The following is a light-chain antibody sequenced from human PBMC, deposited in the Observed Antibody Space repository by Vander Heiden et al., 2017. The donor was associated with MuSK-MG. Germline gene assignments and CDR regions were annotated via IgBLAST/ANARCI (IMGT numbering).Light chain of an antibody. CDR1: SSDVGGHNY. J-gene: IGLJ2*01. CDR3: SSYTTSLTLV. CDR2: DVS. Sequence: ALTPPASVSGSPGQSITISCAGTSSDVGGHNYVYWYQEHPGTAPKLMIYDVSNRPSGVSNRFSGSKSGNTASLTISGRQAEDEADYYCSSYTTSLTLVFGGGTKLTVL. V-gene: IGLV2-14*03.